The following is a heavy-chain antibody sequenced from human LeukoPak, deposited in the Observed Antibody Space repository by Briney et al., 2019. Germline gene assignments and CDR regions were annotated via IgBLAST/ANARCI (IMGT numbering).Heavy chain of an antibody. D-gene: IGHD2-15*01. Sequence: GGSLRLSCAASGFTFSSYAMSWVRQAPGEGLEWVSAISGSGGSTYYADSVEGRFTISRDNSKNTLYLQMNSLRAEDTAVYYCAKAGYCSGGSCTKISHFDYWGQGTLVTVSS. V-gene: IGHV3-23*01. CDR3: AKAGYCSGGSCTKISHFDY. J-gene: IGHJ4*02. CDR1: GFTFSSYA. CDR2: ISGSGGST.